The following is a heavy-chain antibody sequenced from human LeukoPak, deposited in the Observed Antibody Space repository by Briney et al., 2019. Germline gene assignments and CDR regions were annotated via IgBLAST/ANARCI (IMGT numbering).Heavy chain of an antibody. CDR3: AKVSGSYFYY. Sequence: PGGSLRLSCAASGFTFSIYSMSWVRQAPGKGLEWVSAISGSGGSTYYADSVKGRFTISRDNSKNTLYLQMNSLRAEDTAVYYCAKVSGSYFYYWGQGTLVTVSS. D-gene: IGHD1-26*01. CDR1: GFTFSIYS. J-gene: IGHJ4*02. CDR2: ISGSGGST. V-gene: IGHV3-23*01.